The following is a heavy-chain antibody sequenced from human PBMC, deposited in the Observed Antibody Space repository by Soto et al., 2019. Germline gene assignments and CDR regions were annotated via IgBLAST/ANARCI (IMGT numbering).Heavy chain of an antibody. V-gene: IGHV3-48*01. D-gene: IGHD3-22*01. CDR2: ISSSSSTI. CDR1: GFTFSSFS. Sequence: PGGSLRLSCAASGFTFSSFSMNWVRQAPGKGLEWVSYISSSSSTIYYADSVKGRFTISRDNAKNSLYLQMNSLRAEDTAVYYCASEDYYDSSGPFDYWGQGTLVTVSS. J-gene: IGHJ4*02. CDR3: ASEDYYDSSGPFDY.